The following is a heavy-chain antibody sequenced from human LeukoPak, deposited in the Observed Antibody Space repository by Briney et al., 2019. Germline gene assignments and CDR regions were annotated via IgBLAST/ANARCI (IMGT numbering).Heavy chain of an antibody. CDR1: GGSISTSSYY. V-gene: IGHV4-39*07. CDR2: IFYSGST. Sequence: SETLSLTCTVSGGSISTSSYYWGWVRQPPGKGLEWIGNIFYSGSTYYSPSLKSRVTISLDTSRNQFSLKLNSVTAADTAVYYCARAVAYGIDTGYFDYWGQGTLVTVSS. CDR3: ARAVAYGIDTGYFDY. D-gene: IGHD2-8*02. J-gene: IGHJ4*02.